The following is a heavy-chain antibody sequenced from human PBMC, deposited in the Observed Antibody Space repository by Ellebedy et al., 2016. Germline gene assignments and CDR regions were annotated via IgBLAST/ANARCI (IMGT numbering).Heavy chain of an antibody. V-gene: IGHV3-23*01. CDR2: ISGRADNT. D-gene: IGHD4-11*01. CDR1: GFTFSNFA. CDR3: AKDRSNYESDAFDL. Sequence: GGSLRLSCAASGFTFSNFALSWVRQAPGKGLEWVSAISGRADNTYHADSVRGRFTISRDNSQNMLYLQMSGLRAEDTAIYYCAKDRSNYESDAFDLWGQGTMVTVSS. J-gene: IGHJ3*01.